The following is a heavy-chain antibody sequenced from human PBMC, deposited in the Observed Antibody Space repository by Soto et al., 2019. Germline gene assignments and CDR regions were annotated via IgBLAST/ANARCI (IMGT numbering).Heavy chain of an antibody. CDR2: IYYSGST. CDR1: GGSISSSSDY. CDR3: ARLDYYDSSGYRYYFDY. J-gene: IGHJ4*02. V-gene: IGHV4-39*01. Sequence: SETLSLTCTVSGGSISSSSDYWGWIRQPPGKGLEWMGSIYYSGSTNYNPSLKSRVTISVGTSKNQFSLKLTSVTAADTAVYYCARLDYYDSSGYRYYFDYWGQGTLVTVSS. D-gene: IGHD3-22*01.